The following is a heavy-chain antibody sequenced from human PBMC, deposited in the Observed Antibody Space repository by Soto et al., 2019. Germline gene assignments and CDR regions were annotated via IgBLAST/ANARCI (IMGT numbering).Heavy chain of an antibody. V-gene: IGHV4-59*01. Sequence: PSETLSLTCNVSGGSIYTYYWNWTRQPPGKGLEWIGYISDGRSTNYNPSLKSRVTISVDTSKKQVSLKLSSVSAPGTARYFCAGYCSSSIFPEYHYFALDVWGQGTTVTVSS. CDR1: GGSIYTYY. CDR3: AGYCSSSIFPEYHYFALDV. CDR2: ISDGRST. D-gene: IGHD2-2*01. J-gene: IGHJ6*02.